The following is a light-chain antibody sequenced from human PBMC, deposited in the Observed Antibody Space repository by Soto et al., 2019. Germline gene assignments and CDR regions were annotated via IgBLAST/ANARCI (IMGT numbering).Light chain of an antibody. V-gene: IGLV2-23*02. CDR1: NSDVGSYNL. CDR3: CSYAGSSTYV. J-gene: IGLJ1*01. Sequence: TVSFTKNNSDVGSYNLVSWYQQHPGKAPKVMIYEVSKRPSGVPNRFSGSKSGNTASLTISGLQAEDEADYYCCSYAGSSTYVFGTGTKVTVL. CDR2: EVS.